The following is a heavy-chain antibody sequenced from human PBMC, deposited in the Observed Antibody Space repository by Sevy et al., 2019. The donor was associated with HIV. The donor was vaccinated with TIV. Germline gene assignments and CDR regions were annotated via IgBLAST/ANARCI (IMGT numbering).Heavy chain of an antibody. CDR2: ISYDGSNK. CDR3: ASIAVAGKGDYFDY. D-gene: IGHD6-19*01. J-gene: IGHJ4*02. Sequence: GGSLRLSCAASGFTFSSYAMHWVRQAPGKGLEWVAVISYDGSNKYYADSVTGRFTISRYNSKITLYLQMNSLRAEDTAVYYCASIAVAGKGDYFDYWGQGTLVTVSS. V-gene: IGHV3-30-3*01. CDR1: GFTFSSYA.